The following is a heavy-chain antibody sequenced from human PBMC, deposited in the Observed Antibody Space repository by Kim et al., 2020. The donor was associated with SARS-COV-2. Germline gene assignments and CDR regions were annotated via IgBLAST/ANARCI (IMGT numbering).Heavy chain of an antibody. CDR1: GFTFGDYA. CDR3: TRGGELLPPRPLLVDY. Sequence: GGSLRLSCTASGFTFGDYAMSWFRQAPGKGLEWVSFIRSKAYGGTTEYAASVKGRFTISRDDSKSIAYLQMNSLKTEDTAVYYCTRGGELLPPRPLLVDYWGQGTLVTVSS. D-gene: IGHD1-26*01. J-gene: IGHJ4*02. CDR2: IRSKAYGGTT. V-gene: IGHV3-49*03.